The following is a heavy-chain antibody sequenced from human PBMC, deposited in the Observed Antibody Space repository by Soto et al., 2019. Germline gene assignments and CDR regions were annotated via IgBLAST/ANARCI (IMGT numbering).Heavy chain of an antibody. Sequence: PGGSLRLSCAASGFTFSSYWMTWLRQAPGKGLEWVANINPDGSAKYYVDSVKGRFTISRDNAKNSLYLQMNSLRVEDTAVYYCARMDYDSSGYYSPRFDDCGQGTLVTASS. CDR1: GFTFSSYW. CDR3: ARMDYDSSGYYSPRFDD. V-gene: IGHV3-7*03. J-gene: IGHJ4*02. CDR2: INPDGSAK. D-gene: IGHD3-22*01.